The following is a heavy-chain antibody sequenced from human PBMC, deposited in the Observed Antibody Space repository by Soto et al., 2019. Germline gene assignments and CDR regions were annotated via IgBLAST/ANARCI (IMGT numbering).Heavy chain of an antibody. Sequence: QVQLVESGGGLVKPGGSLRLSCAASGFTFSDYYMSWIRQAPGKGLEWVSYISSSGSTIYYADSVKGRFTISRDNAKNSLYLQMNSLRAEDTAVYYCARDLAYYYDSSGYGLRDDIDYWGQGTLVAVSS. CDR2: ISSSGSTI. V-gene: IGHV3-11*01. J-gene: IGHJ4*02. D-gene: IGHD3-22*01. CDR3: ARDLAYYYDSSGYGLRDDIDY. CDR1: GFTFSDYY.